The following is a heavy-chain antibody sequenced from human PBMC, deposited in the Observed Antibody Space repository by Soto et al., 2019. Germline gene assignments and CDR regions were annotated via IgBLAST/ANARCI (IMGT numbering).Heavy chain of an antibody. Sequence: QLQLQESGSGLVKPSQTLSLTCAVSGGSISSGGYSWSWIRQPPGKGLEWIGYIYHSGSTYYNPSLKSRVTISLDRSKNQFSLKLSSVTAADTAVYYWARYGDPYYYYGMDVWGQGTTVTVSS. D-gene: IGHD4-17*01. CDR2: IYHSGST. CDR1: GGSISSGGYS. CDR3: ARYGDPYYYYGMDV. J-gene: IGHJ6*02. V-gene: IGHV4-30-2*01.